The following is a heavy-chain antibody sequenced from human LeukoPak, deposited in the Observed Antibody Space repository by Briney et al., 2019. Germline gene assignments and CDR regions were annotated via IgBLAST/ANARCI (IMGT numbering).Heavy chain of an antibody. CDR3: AKDKTDTAMAYFDY. CDR1: GFTFDDYA. CDR2: ISWNSGSI. D-gene: IGHD5-18*01. Sequence: GGSLRLSCAASGFTFDDYAMHWVRQAPGKGLEWVSGISWNSGSIGYADSVEGRFTISRDNAKNSLYLQMNSLRAEDTALYYCAKDKTDTAMAYFDYWGQGTLVTVSS. J-gene: IGHJ4*02. V-gene: IGHV3-9*01.